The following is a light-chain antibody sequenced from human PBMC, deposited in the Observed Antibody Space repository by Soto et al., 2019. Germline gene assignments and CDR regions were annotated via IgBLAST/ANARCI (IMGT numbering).Light chain of an antibody. CDR2: DNN. CDR1: SSNIGNNY. Sequence: QSVLTQPPSVSAAPGQKVTISCSGSSSNIGNNYVSWYQQLPGTAPKLLIYDNNKRPSGIPDRFSGSKSGTSATLGITGLQTGGEADYYCGTWDSSPGGGGGVFGGGTKLTVL. CDR3: GTWDSSPGGGGGV. J-gene: IGLJ2*01. V-gene: IGLV1-51*01.